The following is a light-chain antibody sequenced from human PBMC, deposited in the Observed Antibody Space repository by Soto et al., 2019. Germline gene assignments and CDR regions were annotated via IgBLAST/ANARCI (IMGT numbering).Light chain of an antibody. CDR3: CSYAGSYLGV. J-gene: IGLJ1*01. V-gene: IGLV2-11*01. CDR2: DVS. CDR1: SSDVGGYNY. Sequence: QSVLTQPRSVSGSPGQSVTISCTGTSSDVGGYNYVSWYQQHPGKAPKLMIYDVSKRPSGVPDRFSGSKSGNTASLTISGLQAEDEADYYCCSYAGSYLGVFGTGTKFTVL.